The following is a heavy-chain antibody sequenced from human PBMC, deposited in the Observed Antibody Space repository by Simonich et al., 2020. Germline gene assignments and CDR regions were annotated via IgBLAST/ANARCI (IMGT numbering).Heavy chain of an antibody. D-gene: IGHD3-10*01. J-gene: IGHJ4*02. CDR2: ISSSSSYI. CDR1: GFTFSSYS. CDR3: ARDTSYYGSGSYYFDY. V-gene: IGHV3-21*01. Sequence: GGGLVKPGGSLRLSCAASGFTFSSYSMNWVRQAPGKGLESVSSISSSSSYIYYADSGKGRFTISRDNAKNSLYLQMNSLRAEDTAVYYCARDTSYYGSGSYYFDYWGQGTLVTVSS.